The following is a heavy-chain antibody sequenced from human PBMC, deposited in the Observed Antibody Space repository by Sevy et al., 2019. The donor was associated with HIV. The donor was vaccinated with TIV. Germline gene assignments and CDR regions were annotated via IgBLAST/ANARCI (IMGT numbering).Heavy chain of an antibody. CDR2: ISNSGTTK. Sequence: GGSLRLSCTASGFPFSTYEMSWVRQSPGKGLEWISYISNSGTTKYYSDSVKGRFTISRDNAKKSLYLQMNSLRAEDTALYYCARDLPPSATTVAHFDYWGRGTLVTVSS. V-gene: IGHV3-48*03. CDR1: GFPFSTYE. J-gene: IGHJ4*02. CDR3: ARDLPPSATTVAHFDY. D-gene: IGHD4-17*01.